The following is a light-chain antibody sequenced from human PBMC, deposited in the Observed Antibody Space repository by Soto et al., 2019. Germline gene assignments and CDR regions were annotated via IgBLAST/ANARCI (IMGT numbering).Light chain of an antibody. CDR2: DVS. CDR3: SSYTSSSILYV. CDR1: SSDVGGYNY. Sequence: QSVLTQPASVSGSPGQSITISCTGTSSDVGGYNYVSWYQQHPGKAPKLMIYDVSNRPSGVSNRFSGSKSGNTASLTISGLQAVDEADYYCSSYTSSSILYVVGTGTKVTVL. J-gene: IGLJ1*01. V-gene: IGLV2-14*01.